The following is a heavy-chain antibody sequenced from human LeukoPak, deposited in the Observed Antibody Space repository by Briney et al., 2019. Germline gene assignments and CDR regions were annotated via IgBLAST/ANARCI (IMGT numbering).Heavy chain of an antibody. CDR1: GGSISSSSYY. D-gene: IGHD4-17*01. V-gene: IGHV4-39*01. CDR2: IYYSGST. Sequence: PSETLSPTCTVSGGSISSSSYYWGWIRQPPGKGLEWIGSIYYSGSTYYNPSLKSRVTISVDTSKNQFSLKLSSVTAADTAVYYCARLGGDYGDYGLYFDYWGQGTLVTVSS. J-gene: IGHJ4*02. CDR3: ARLGGDYGDYGLYFDY.